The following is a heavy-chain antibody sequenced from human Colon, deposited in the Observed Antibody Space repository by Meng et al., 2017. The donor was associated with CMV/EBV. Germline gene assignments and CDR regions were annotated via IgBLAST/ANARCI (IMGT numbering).Heavy chain of an antibody. D-gene: IGHD2-2*01. CDR3: ARTQARNIVVVPAAVLY. J-gene: IGHJ4*02. CDR1: GFTFSSYA. CDR2: ISYDGSNK. V-gene: IGHV3-30-3*01. Sequence: SCAASGFTFSSYAMHWVRQAPGKGLEWVAVISYDGSNKYYADSVKGRFTISRDNSKNTLYLQMNSLRAEDTAVYYCARTQARNIVVVPAAVLYWGQGTLVTVSS.